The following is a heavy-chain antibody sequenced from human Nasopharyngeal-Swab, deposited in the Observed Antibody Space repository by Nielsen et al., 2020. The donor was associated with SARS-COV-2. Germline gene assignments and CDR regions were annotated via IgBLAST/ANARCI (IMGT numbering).Heavy chain of an antibody. Sequence: GESLKISCAASGFTFSSYWMHWVRQAPGKGLVWVSRINSDGSSTSYADSVKGRFTISRDNAKNTLYLQMNSLRAEDTAVYYCARHERSFDYDSSSRRYYYYYYMDVWGKGTTVTVSS. CDR2: INSDGSST. CDR1: GFTFSSYW. CDR3: ARHERSFDYDSSSRRYYYYYYMDV. D-gene: IGHD3-22*01. V-gene: IGHV3-74*01. J-gene: IGHJ6*03.